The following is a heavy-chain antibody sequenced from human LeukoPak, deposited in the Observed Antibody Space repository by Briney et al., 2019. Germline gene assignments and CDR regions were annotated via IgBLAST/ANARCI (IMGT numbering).Heavy chain of an antibody. D-gene: IGHD1-1*01. CDR1: GYTFTVYY. CDR2: INPNSGGT. CDR3: ARSTRSVGWFDP. Sequence: ASVKVSCKASGYTFTVYYMHWVRHAPGQGLEWMGRINPNSGGTNYAQKFQGRVTMTRDTSISTAYMELSRLRSDDTAVYYCARSTRSVGWFDPWGQGTLVTVS. V-gene: IGHV1-2*06. J-gene: IGHJ5*02.